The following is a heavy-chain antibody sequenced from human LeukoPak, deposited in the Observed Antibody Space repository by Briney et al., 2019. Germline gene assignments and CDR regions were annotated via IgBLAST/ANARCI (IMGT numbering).Heavy chain of an antibody. Sequence: SETLSLTCAVYGGSFSGYYWSWIRQPPGKGLEWIGEINHSGSTNYNPSLKSRVTISVDTSKNQFSLKLSSMTAADTAVYYCARDGPGLPIGYWGQGTLVTVSS. D-gene: IGHD3-9*01. J-gene: IGHJ4*02. CDR1: GGSFSGYY. CDR2: INHSGST. V-gene: IGHV4-34*01. CDR3: ARDGPGLPIGY.